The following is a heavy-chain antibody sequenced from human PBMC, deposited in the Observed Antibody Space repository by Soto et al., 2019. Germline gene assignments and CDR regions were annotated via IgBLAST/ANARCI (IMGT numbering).Heavy chain of an antibody. J-gene: IGHJ6*02. CDR3: ARDESIYGDYYYGMDV. Sequence: EVQLVESGGGLVKPGGSLRLSCAASGFTFSSYSMNWVRQAPGKGLEWVSSISSSSSYIYYADSVKGRFTISRDNAKNSLYLQMNSLRAEDTAVYYCARDESIYGDYYYGMDVWGQGTTVIVSS. V-gene: IGHV3-21*01. D-gene: IGHD4-17*01. CDR1: GFTFSSYS. CDR2: ISSSSSYI.